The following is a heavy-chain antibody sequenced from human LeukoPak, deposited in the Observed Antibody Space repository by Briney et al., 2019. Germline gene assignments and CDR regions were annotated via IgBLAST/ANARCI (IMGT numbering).Heavy chain of an antibody. J-gene: IGHJ4*02. Sequence: SETLSLTCTVSGGSISSSSYYWGWIRQPPGKGLEWIGSIYYSGSTYYNPSLKSRVTISVDTSKNQFSLKLSSVTAADTAVYYWAGSCGSGSYYWGQGTLVTVSS. D-gene: IGHD3-10*01. CDR2: IYYSGST. CDR3: AGSCGSGSYY. CDR1: GGSISSSSYY. V-gene: IGHV4-39*01.